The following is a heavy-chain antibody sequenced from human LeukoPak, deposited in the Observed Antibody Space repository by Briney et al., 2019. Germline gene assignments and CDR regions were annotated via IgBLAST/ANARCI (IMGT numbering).Heavy chain of an antibody. CDR2: IGTAGDT. CDR3: ARDAEEGSDYWYFDL. V-gene: IGHV3-13*01. CDR1: GFTFSSYD. Sequence: GGSLRLSCAASGFTFSSYDMHWVRQATGKGLEWVSAIGTAGDTYYPGSVKGRFTISRENAKNSLYLQMNSLRAGDTAVYYCARDAEEGSDYWYFDLWGRGTLVTVSS. J-gene: IGHJ2*01. D-gene: IGHD3-10*01.